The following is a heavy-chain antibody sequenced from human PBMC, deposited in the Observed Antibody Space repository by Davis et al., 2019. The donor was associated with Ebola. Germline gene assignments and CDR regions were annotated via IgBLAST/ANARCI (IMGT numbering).Heavy chain of an antibody. Sequence: GESLKISCAASGFTFSSYSMNWVRQAPGKGLEWVSCISSSSSYIYYADSVKGRFTLSRDNAKNSVYLQLNSLRAEDTAVYYCVRDRPTDDYDYSGYYHDQWGQGTLVSVSS. CDR2: ISSSSSYI. J-gene: IGHJ4*02. V-gene: IGHV3-21*04. D-gene: IGHD3-22*01. CDR1: GFTFSSYS. CDR3: VRDRPTDDYDYSGYYHDQ.